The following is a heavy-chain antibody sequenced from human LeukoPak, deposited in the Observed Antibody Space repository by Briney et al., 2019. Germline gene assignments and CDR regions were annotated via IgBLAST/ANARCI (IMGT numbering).Heavy chain of an antibody. Sequence: SETLSLTCTVPGGSISSYYWSWIRQPPGKGLECIGYIHYTGSTNYNPSLKSRVTISVDTSKSQFSLKLSSVTAADTAIYYCARGGYYGSGNDFRFDPWGQGTLVTVSS. CDR2: IHYTGST. J-gene: IGHJ5*02. CDR1: GGSISSYY. V-gene: IGHV4-59*01. CDR3: ARGGYYGSGNDFRFDP. D-gene: IGHD3-10*01.